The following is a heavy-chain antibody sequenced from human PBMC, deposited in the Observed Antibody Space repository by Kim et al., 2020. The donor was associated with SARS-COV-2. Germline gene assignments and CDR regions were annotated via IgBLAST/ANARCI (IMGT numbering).Heavy chain of an antibody. Sequence: SETLSLTCTVSGGSVSSGSYYWSWIRQPPGKGLEWIGYIYYSGSTNYNPSLKSRVTISVDTSKNQFSLKLSSVTAADTAVYYCARDSPLHSSSWYDWGQGTLVTVSS. V-gene: IGHV4-61*01. CDR2: IYYSGST. CDR3: ARDSPLHSSSWYD. D-gene: IGHD6-13*01. J-gene: IGHJ4*02. CDR1: GGSVSSGSYY.